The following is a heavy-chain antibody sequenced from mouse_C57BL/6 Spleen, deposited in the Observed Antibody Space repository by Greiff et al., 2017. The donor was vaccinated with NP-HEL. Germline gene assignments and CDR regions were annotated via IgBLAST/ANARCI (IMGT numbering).Heavy chain of an antibody. J-gene: IGHJ2*01. CDR3: ARDERGSYYFDY. CDR1: GYSITSGYY. Sequence: EVQLVESGPGLVKPSQSLTLTCSVTGYSITSGYYWNWIRQFPGNKLEWMGYISYDGSNNYNPSLKNRISITRDTSKNQFFLKLKSVTTEDTATYYCARDERGSYYFDYWGKGTTLTVSS. CDR2: ISYDGSN. V-gene: IGHV3-6*01.